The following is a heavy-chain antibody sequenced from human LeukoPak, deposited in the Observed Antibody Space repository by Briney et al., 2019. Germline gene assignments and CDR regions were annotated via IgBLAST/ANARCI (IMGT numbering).Heavy chain of an antibody. Sequence: PSETLSLTCTVSGGSISSSSYFWGWIRQPPGKGLEWIGTINYSGSTYYNPSLKSRVTTSVDTSKNQFSLKLSSVTAAGTAVYYCARGLYGSGPYYMDVWGKGTTVSVSS. CDR1: GGSISSSSYF. CDR3: ARGLYGSGPYYMDV. CDR2: INYSGST. D-gene: IGHD3-10*01. V-gene: IGHV4-39*01. J-gene: IGHJ6*03.